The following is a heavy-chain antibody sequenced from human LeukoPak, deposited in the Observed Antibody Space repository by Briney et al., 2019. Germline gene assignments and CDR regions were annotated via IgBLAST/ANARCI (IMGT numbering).Heavy chain of an antibody. CDR1: GDSVSSNSAA. J-gene: IGHJ6*04. Sequence: SQTLSLTCAISGDSVSSNSAAWNWIRQSPSRGLEWLGRTYYRSKWYNDYAVSVKSRITINPDTSKNQFSLQLNSVTPEDTAAYYCARDRSRHIVVVTEGSAVGMDVWGKGTTVTVSS. CDR3: ARDRSRHIVVVTEGSAVGMDV. V-gene: IGHV6-1*01. D-gene: IGHD2-21*02. CDR2: TYYRSKWYN.